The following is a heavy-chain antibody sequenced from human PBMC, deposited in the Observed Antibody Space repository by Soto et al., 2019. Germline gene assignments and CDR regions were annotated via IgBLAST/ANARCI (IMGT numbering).Heavy chain of an antibody. Sequence: PGGSLRLSCAASGFTFSNAWMNWVRQAPGKGLEWVGRIKSKTDGGTTDYAAPVKGRFTISRDDSKNTLYLQMNSLKTEDTAVYYCTTAVSPGPSYYYGMDVWGQGTTVTVSS. CDR3: TTAVSPGPSYYYGMDV. J-gene: IGHJ6*02. CDR1: GFTFSNAW. V-gene: IGHV3-15*07. CDR2: IKSKTDGGTT.